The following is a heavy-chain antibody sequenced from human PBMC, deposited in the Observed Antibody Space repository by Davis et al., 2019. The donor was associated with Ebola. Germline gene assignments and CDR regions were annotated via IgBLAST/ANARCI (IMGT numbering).Heavy chain of an antibody. D-gene: IGHD5-12*01. CDR1: GFTFSSYA. Sequence: GESLKISCAASGFTFSSYAMSWVRQAPGKGLEWVSAISGSGGSTYYADSVKGRFTISRDNSKNTLYLQMNSLRAEDTAVYYVATADGRGPYYYYGMDVWGQGTTVTVS. V-gene: IGHV3-23*01. CDR3: ATADGRGPYYYYGMDV. J-gene: IGHJ6*02. CDR2: ISGSGGST.